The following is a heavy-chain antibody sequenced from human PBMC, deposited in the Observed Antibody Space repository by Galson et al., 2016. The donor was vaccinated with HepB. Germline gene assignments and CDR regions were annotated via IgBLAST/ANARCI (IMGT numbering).Heavy chain of an antibody. Sequence: SLRLSCAGSGFNFGSYAMSWLRQAPGKGLEWVSAISGSGLKTHYADSVQGRFIISRENSMSTVYLQMTSPRDEDTAIYFCAKETGQSVAGPFESWDQGALVTVSS. J-gene: IGHJ4*02. CDR3: AKETGQSVAGPFES. CDR2: ISGSGLKT. V-gene: IGHV3-23*01. D-gene: IGHD6-19*01. CDR1: GFNFGSYA.